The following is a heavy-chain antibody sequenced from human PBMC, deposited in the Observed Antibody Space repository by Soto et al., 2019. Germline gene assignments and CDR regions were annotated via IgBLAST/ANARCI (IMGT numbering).Heavy chain of an antibody. CDR2: IDPNNGDT. CDR1: GYNFIGYY. V-gene: IGHV1-2*02. D-gene: IGHD6-19*01. J-gene: IGHJ6*02. Sequence: ASVKVSCKASGYNFIGYYIHWVRQAPGQGLQWMGWIDPNNGDTDSAQKFQGRITMTRDTSISTVYMDLSSLRIDDTAIYYCARLRGQFYYGMDVWGQGTTVTV. CDR3: ARLRGQFYYGMDV.